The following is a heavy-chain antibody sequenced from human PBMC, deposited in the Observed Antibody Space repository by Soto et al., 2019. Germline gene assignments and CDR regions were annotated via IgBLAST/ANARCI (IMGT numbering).Heavy chain of an antibody. V-gene: IGHV3-30*03. Sequence: LRLSCAASGFTFSSYAMHWARQAPGKGLEWVTVISIRGGDEYYAESVRGRFTISRDDSKNTLYLQMDSLRVEDTAVYYCARGTVVARQHLDYWGQGTLVTVSA. CDR1: GFTFSSYA. D-gene: IGHD6-13*01. J-gene: IGHJ4*02. CDR3: ARGTVVARQHLDY. CDR2: ISIRGGDE.